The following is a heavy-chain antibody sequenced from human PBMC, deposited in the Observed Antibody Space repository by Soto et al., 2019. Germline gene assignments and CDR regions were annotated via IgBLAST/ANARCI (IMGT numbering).Heavy chain of an antibody. V-gene: IGHV1-18*01. CDR1: CYTFTSYG. D-gene: IGHD4-17*01. CDR3: ARGELTTVTTIDY. CDR2: ISAYNGNT. Sequence: VASAKVCCKASCYTFTSYGISLFRQAPGQGLEWMGWISAYNGNTNYAQKLQGRVTMTTDTSTSTAYMELRSLRSDDTAVYYCARGELTTVTTIDYWGQGTLVTVSS. J-gene: IGHJ4*02.